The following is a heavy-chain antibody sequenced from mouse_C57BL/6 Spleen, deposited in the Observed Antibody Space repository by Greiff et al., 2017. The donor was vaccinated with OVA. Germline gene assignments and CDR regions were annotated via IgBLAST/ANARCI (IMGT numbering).Heavy chain of an antibody. CDR2: ISYDGSN. CDR3: ARDQDDGTIYAMDY. J-gene: IGHJ4*01. D-gene: IGHD2-3*01. Sequence: EVKLMESGPGLVKPSQSLSLTCSVTGYSITSGYYWNWIRQFPGNKLEWMGYISYDGSNNYNPSLKNRISITRDTSKNQFFLKLNSVTTEDTATYYCARDQDDGTIYAMDYWGQGTSVTVSS. CDR1: GYSITSGYY. V-gene: IGHV3-6*01.